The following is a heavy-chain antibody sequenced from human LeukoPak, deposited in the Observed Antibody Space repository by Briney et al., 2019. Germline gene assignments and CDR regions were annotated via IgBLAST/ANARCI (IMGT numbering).Heavy chain of an antibody. D-gene: IGHD3-10*01. CDR3: ARVHCSGSGSYLDY. Sequence: PSQCLSPARTVAAPSLSSHYSGWVRQQAGNWLEWVEYIYYSGSTNYNPSLKSRVTISIDTSKNQFSLKLSSVTAGDTAVYYCARVHCSGSGSYLDYWGQGTLGTVSS. V-gene: IGHV4-59*11. CDR2: IYYSGST. CDR1: APSLSSHY. J-gene: IGHJ4*02.